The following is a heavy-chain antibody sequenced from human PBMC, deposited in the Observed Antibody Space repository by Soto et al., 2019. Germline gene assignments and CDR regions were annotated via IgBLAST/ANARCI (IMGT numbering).Heavy chain of an antibody. CDR2: INHSGST. V-gene: IGHV4-34*01. CDR3: ARGQRNYDSSGYYSRYFDY. J-gene: IGHJ4*02. CDR1: GGSFSGYY. Sequence: AVYGGSFSGYYWSWIRQPPGKGLEWIGEINHSGSTNYNPSLKSRVTISVDTSKNQFSLKLSSVTAADTAVYYCARGQRNYDSSGYYSRYFDYWGQGTLVTVSS. D-gene: IGHD3-22*01.